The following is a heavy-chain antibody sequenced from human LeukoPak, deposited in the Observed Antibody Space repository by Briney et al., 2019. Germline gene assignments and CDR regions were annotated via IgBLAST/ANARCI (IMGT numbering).Heavy chain of an antibody. CDR3: ARFQGYSYAYFGY. D-gene: IGHD5-18*01. CDR1: DDSITMYY. J-gene: IGHJ4*02. V-gene: IGHV4-59*01. CDR2: IYYSGST. Sequence: SETLSLTCTVSDDSITMYYWSWIRQPPGKGLEWIGYIYYSGSTNYNPSLKSRVTISVDTSKNQFSLKLSSVTAADTAVYYCARFQGYSYAYFGYWGQGTLVTVSS.